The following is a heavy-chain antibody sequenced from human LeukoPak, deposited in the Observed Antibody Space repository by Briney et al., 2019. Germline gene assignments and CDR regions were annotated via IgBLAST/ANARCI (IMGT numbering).Heavy chain of an antibody. CDR2: IYYSGST. V-gene: IGHV4-59*01. CDR3: ARSVEGYCRGGSCYSYSYYMDV. CDR1: GGSISSYY. J-gene: IGHJ6*03. D-gene: IGHD2-15*01. Sequence: SETLSPTCTVSGGSISSYYWSWIRHPPGKGLEWIGYIYYSGSTNCNPSLKSRVTISVDTPKNQFSLKLSSVTAADTAVYYCARSVEGYCRGGSCYSYSYYMDVWGKGTTVTVSS.